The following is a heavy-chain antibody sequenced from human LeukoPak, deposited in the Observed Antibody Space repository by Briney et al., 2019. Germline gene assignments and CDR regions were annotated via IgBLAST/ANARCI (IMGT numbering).Heavy chain of an antibody. J-gene: IGHJ6*02. CDR2: ISAYNGNT. CDR3: ARDQTGTTFWYYYYGMDV. CDR1: GYTFTSYG. V-gene: IGHV1-18*01. D-gene: IGHD1-1*01. Sequence: ASVNVSCKASGYTFTSYGISWVRQAPGQGLEWMGWISAYNGNTNYAQKLQGRVTMTTDTSTSTAYMELRSLRSDDTAVYYCARDQTGTTFWYYYYGMDVWGQGTTVTVSS.